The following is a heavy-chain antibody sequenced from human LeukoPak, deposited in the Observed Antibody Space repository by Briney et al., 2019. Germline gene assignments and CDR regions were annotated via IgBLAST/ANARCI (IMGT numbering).Heavy chain of an antibody. CDR2: IYYSGST. V-gene: IGHV4-59*01. CDR1: GGSISSYY. Sequence: SETVSLTCSVSGGSISSYYWSWIRQPPGKGLEWIGYIYYSGSTNYNPSLKSRVTISVDTSKNQLSLKLNSVTAADTAVYYCAREFGGGMDVWGQGTTVTVSS. D-gene: IGHD3-10*01. CDR3: AREFGGGMDV. J-gene: IGHJ6*02.